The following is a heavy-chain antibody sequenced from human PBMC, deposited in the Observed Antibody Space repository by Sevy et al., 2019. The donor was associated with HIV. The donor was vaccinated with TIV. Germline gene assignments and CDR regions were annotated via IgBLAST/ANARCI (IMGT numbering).Heavy chain of an antibody. CDR2: ISYDGSNK. D-gene: IGHD3-22*01. J-gene: IGHJ1*01. CDR3: AGDGPPPYYYDSSGYSGYFQH. Sequence: GGSLRLSCAASGFTFSSYAMHWVRQAPGKGLEWVAVISYDGSNKYYADSVKGRFTISRDNSKNTLYLQMNSLRAEDTAVYYCAGDGPPPYYYDSSGYSGYFQHWGQGTLVTVSS. V-gene: IGHV3-30-3*01. CDR1: GFTFSSYA.